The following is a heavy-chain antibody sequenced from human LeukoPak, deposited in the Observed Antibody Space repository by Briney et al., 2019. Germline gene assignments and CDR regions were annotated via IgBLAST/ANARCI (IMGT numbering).Heavy chain of an antibody. Sequence: PGGSLRLSCAASGFTFSSYAMSWVRQAPGKGLEWVSGISGSGGITYYADSVKGRFTISRDNSKNTLYLQMNSLRAEDTAVYYCAKRSDYYYYMDVWGKGTTVTISS. CDR3: AKRSDYYYYMDV. CDR2: ISGSGGIT. J-gene: IGHJ6*03. CDR1: GFTFSSYA. V-gene: IGHV3-23*01.